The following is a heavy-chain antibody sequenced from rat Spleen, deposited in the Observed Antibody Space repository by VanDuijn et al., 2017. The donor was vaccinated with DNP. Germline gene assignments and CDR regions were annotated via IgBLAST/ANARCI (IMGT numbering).Heavy chain of an antibody. CDR2: INTDGGST. J-gene: IGHJ2*01. V-gene: IGHV5-31*01. D-gene: IGHD1-11*01. Sequence: VQLKESGPGLVQPSQTLSLTCTVSGFSLISYGVSWVRQAPGKGLEWVASINTDGGSTYYPDSVKGRFTISRDNAKSTLYLQMDSLRSEDTAAYYCTTDFERGYWGQGVMVTVSS. CDR1: GFSLISYG. CDR3: TTDFERGY.